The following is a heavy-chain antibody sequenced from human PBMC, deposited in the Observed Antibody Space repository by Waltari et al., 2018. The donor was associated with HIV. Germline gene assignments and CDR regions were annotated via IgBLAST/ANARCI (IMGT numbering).Heavy chain of an antibody. CDR1: GGSISSYY. Sequence: QVQLQESGPGLVKPSETLSLTCTVSGGSISSYYWSWIRQPPGKGLEWIGYIHYSGSTNSNPSLKRRVTIAGDTSKNQFSLKLSSVTAADTAVYYCARDRVAAAGTGYYYYGMDVWGQGTTVTVSS. V-gene: IGHV4-59*01. J-gene: IGHJ6*02. CDR3: ARDRVAAAGTGYYYYGMDV. D-gene: IGHD6-13*01. CDR2: IHYSGST.